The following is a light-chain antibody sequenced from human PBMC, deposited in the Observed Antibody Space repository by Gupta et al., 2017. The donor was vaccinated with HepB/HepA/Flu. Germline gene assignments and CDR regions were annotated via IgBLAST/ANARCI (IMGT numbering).Light chain of an antibody. Sequence: NFMLSQPHSVSGSLGKTVTISCTGSSGSVASNYVQWYQQRPGSAPTTVIYEDNRRPSGVPDRFSGSIDSSSNSASPTISGLKTEDEADYYCQSFGSTSVVFGGGTKLTVL. J-gene: IGLJ2*01. V-gene: IGLV6-57*02. CDR1: SGSVASNY. CDR3: QSFGSTSVV. CDR2: EDN.